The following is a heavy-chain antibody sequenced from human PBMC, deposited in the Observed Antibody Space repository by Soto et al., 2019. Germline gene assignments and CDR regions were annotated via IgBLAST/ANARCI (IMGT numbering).Heavy chain of an antibody. Sequence: QITLKESGPTLVKPTQTLTLTCTFSGFSLSTSGVGVGWIRQPTGKALEWLALIYWDDDKRYSPSLKSRLTITKDTSKNQVVLTMTNMDPVDTATYYCAHSILDSSSWLYYYGMDVWGQGTTVTVSS. CDR2: IYWDDDK. CDR3: AHSILDSSSWLYYYGMDV. J-gene: IGHJ6*02. V-gene: IGHV2-5*02. CDR1: GFSLSTSGVG. D-gene: IGHD6-13*01.